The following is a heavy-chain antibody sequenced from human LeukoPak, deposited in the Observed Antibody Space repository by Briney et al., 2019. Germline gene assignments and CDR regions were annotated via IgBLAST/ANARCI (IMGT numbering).Heavy chain of an antibody. V-gene: IGHV1-18*01. Sequence: ASVKVSCKASGYTFTSYGISWVRQAPGQGLEWVGWISAYNGNTNYAQKLQGRVTMTTDTSTSTAYMELRSLRSDDTAVYYCARVSTYYDFWSGYQDAFDIWGQGTMVTVSS. CDR2: ISAYNGNT. CDR1: GYTFTSYG. J-gene: IGHJ3*02. D-gene: IGHD3-3*01. CDR3: ARVSTYYDFWSGYQDAFDI.